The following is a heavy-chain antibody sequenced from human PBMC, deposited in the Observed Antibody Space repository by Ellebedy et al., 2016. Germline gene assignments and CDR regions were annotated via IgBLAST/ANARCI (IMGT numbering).Heavy chain of an antibody. D-gene: IGHD6-19*01. V-gene: IGHV4-59*02. J-gene: IGHJ3*01. Sequence: SETLSLTCTVSSDSVSNYYWNWMRRPPGKGLEWIGDVFHTGTNNYNPPLKSRVTMSVDTSKSQFSLRLTSVTAADTAVYYCAKWNGGWYAFEVWGQGTMVTVSS. CDR1: SDSVSNYY. CDR2: VFHTGTN. CDR3: AKWNGGWYAFEV.